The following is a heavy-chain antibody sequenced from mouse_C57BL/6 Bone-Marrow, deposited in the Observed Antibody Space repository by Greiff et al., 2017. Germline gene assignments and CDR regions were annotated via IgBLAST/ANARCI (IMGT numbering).Heavy chain of an antibody. D-gene: IGHD1-1*01. CDR3: AREYGSSYWYFDV. CDR1: GFTFSDYY. J-gene: IGHJ1*03. Sequence: EVMLVESEGGLVQPGSSMKLSCTASGFTFSDYYMAWVRQVPDKGLEWVANINYDGSSTYYLDSLKSRFIISRDNAKNLLYLQMRSLKSEDTATYYCAREYGSSYWYFDVWGTGTTVTVSS. V-gene: IGHV5-16*01. CDR2: INYDGSST.